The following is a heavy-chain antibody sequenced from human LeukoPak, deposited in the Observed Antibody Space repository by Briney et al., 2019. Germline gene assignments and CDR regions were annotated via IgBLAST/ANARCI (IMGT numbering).Heavy chain of an antibody. Sequence: GGSLRLSCAASGFTFSSYSMNWVRQAPGKGPEWVSTVGVGGDLFYSDSVKGRFTISRDTSKNTLILQMHSLRAEDTAMYHCARDRTYPWGALGIWGQGTMVTVSS. CDR1: GFTFSSYS. J-gene: IGHJ3*02. V-gene: IGHV3-53*01. CDR3: ARDRTYPWGALGI. D-gene: IGHD7-27*01. CDR2: VGVGGDL.